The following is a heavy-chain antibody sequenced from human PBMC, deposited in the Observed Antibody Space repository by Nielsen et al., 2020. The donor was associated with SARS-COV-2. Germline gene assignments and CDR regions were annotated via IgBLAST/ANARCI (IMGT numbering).Heavy chain of an antibody. J-gene: IGHJ3*02. D-gene: IGHD6-19*01. Sequence: GGSLRLSCAASGFPFSSYWMSWVRQAPGKGLEWVANIKQDGSEKYYVDSVKGRFTISRDNAENSLSLQMNSLRAEDTAVYYCARESVTGTDAFDIWGQGTVVTVSS. CDR2: IKQDGSEK. CDR1: GFPFSSYW. CDR3: ARESVTGTDAFDI. V-gene: IGHV3-7*01.